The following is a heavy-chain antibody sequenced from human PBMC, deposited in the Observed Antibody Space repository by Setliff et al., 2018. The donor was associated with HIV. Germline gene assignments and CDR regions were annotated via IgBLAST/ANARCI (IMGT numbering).Heavy chain of an antibody. CDR3: ARPTRHCGGDCWAFDI. CDR1: GGTFSSYA. J-gene: IGHJ3*02. V-gene: IGHV1-69*05. Sequence: SVKVSCKASGGTFSSYAISWVRRAPGQGLEWMGGIIPIFGTANYAQKFQGRVTITTDESTSTAYMELSSLRSEDTAVYYCARPTRHCGGDCWAFDIWGQGTMVTVSS. CDR2: IIPIFGTA. D-gene: IGHD2-21*02.